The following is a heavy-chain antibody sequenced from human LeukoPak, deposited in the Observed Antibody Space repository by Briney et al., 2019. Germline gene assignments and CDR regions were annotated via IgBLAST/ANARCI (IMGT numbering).Heavy chain of an antibody. D-gene: IGHD3-22*01. CDR3: ARDVETYYYDSSGGQDWFDP. CDR1: GGTFSSYX. V-gene: IGHV1-69*04. Sequence: SVXXSXXASGGTFSSYXIXXVRQXPGQGLXXXXXXXPIXGIANYAQKFQGRVTITADKSTSTAYMELSSLRSEDTAVYYCARDVETYYYDSSGGQDWFDPWGQGTLVTVSS. CDR2: XXPIXGIA. J-gene: IGHJ5*02.